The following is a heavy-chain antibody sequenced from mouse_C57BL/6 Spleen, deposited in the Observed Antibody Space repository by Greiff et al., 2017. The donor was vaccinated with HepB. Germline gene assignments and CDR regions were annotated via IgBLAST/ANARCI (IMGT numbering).Heavy chain of an antibody. V-gene: IGHV8-8*01. J-gene: IGHJ2*01. CDR2: IWWDDAK. Sequence: QVTLKESGPGILQPSQTLSLTCSFSGFSLSTFGMGVGWIRQPSGKGLEWLAHIWWDDAKYYNPALKSRLTISKDTSKNQVFLKIANVDTADTATYYCARMGDYDGGDYFDYWGQGTTLTVSS. CDR3: ARMGDYDGGDYFDY. D-gene: IGHD2-4*01. CDR1: GFSLSTFGMG.